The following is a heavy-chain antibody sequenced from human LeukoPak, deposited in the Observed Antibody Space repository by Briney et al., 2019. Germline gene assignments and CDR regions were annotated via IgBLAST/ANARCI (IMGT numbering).Heavy chain of an antibody. CDR1: VGSFSGYY. Sequence: SENLSLTCAVYVGSFSGYYWSWIRQPPGKGVEWIGEINHSGSTNYNPSLKSRVTISGDTSKNQFSPKLRSVTAEGTGLYYCARDARPGNWFDPWGQGTLVTVSS. J-gene: IGHJ5*02. D-gene: IGHD6-6*01. V-gene: IGHV4-34*01. CDR2: INHSGST. CDR3: ARDARPGNWFDP.